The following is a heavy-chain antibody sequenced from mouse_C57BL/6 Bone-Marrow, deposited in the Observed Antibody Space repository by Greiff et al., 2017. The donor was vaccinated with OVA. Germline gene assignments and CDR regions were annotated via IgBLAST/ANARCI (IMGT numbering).Heavy chain of an antibody. CDR1: GYTFTDYN. CDR2: INPNNGGT. CDR3: ARWAYYSNYLYWYFDV. V-gene: IGHV1-18*01. Sequence: VQLQQSGPELEKPGASVKIPCKASGYTFTDYNMDWVKQSHGKSLEWIGDINPNNGGTIYNQKFKGKATLTVDKSSSTAYMELRSLTSEDTAVYYCARWAYYSNYLYWYFDVWGTGTTVTVSS. J-gene: IGHJ1*03. D-gene: IGHD2-5*01.